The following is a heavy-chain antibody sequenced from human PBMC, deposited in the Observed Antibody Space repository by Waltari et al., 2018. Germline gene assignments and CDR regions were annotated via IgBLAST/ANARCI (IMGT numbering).Heavy chain of an antibody. CDR3: ARGRYWSSYLEGIFDS. V-gene: IGHV4-39*07. J-gene: IGHJ4*02. CDR1: GGSVSSDIYY. Sequence: QMQLQESGPELLKPSATLSLTCTVSGGSVSSDIYYGGWIRQPPGKWLEWIGSVYFTGTYYNPSLNSRVTISSDTSKNHLSLKLTSVIAADTAVYYCARGRYWSSYLEGIFDSWGQGTLVTVSS. CDR2: VYFTGT. D-gene: IGHD2-2*01.